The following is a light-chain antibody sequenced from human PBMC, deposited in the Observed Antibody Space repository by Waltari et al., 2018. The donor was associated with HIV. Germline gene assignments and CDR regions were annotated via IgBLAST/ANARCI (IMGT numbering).Light chain of an antibody. Sequence: SSELAQDPAVSVALGPTVRITCQGDSVRSYYATWYQQKPGQAPVLVVYGENNRPSGIPGRFSGSSSGNTASLTIAGAQAEEEADYYCNSRDSRGHWFFGGGTKVTVL. V-gene: IGLV3-19*01. CDR3: NSRDSRGHWF. J-gene: IGLJ3*02. CDR1: SVRSYY. CDR2: GEN.